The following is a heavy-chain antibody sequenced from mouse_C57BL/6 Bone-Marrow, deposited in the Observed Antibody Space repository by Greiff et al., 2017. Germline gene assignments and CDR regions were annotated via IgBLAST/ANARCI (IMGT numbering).Heavy chain of an antibody. V-gene: IGHV1-81*01. Sequence: QVQLKESGAELARPGASVKLSCKASGYTFTSYGISWVKQRTGQGLEWIGEIYPRSGNTYYNEKFKGKATLTADKSSSTAYMELRSLTSEDSAVYFCAPYGYDEGFDYWGQGTTLTVSS. J-gene: IGHJ2*01. CDR2: IYPRSGNT. D-gene: IGHD2-2*01. CDR1: GYTFTSYG. CDR3: APYGYDEGFDY.